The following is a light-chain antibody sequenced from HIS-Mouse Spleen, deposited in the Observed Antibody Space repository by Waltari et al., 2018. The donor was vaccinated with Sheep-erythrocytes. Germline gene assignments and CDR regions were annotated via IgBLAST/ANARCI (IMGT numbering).Light chain of an antibody. Sequence: QSALTQPASVSGSPGQSITISCTCTSSDVGRYHLAPWYQQHPGKAPKLMIYEGSKRPSGVSNRFSGSKSGNTASLTISGLQAEDEADYYCCSYAGSSTPWVFGGGTKLTVL. J-gene: IGLJ3*02. CDR2: EGS. CDR1: SSDVGRYHL. CDR3: CSYAGSSTPWV. V-gene: IGLV2-23*01.